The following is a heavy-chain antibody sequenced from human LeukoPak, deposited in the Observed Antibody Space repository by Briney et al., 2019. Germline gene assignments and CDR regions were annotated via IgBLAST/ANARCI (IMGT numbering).Heavy chain of an antibody. V-gene: IGHV3-30*02. CDR2: IRYDGSNK. Sequence: GGSLRLSCAASGFTFDDYGMHWVRQAPGKGLEWVAFIRYDGSNKYYADSVKGRFTISRDNSKDTLYLQMNSLRAEDTAVYYCAKEGVNYVWGSYRKYFDYWGQGTLVTVSS. D-gene: IGHD3-16*02. CDR3: AKEGVNYVWGSYRKYFDY. CDR1: GFTFDDYG. J-gene: IGHJ4*02.